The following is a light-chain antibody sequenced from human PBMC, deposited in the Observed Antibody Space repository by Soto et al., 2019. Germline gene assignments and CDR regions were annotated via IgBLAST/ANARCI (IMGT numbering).Light chain of an antibody. Sequence: HSVLTQPPSASGTPGQRVTISCSGGSSNIGSSNVNWYQQLPGTAPKLLIYTNNQRPSGVPDRFSGSKSGTSASLAISGLQSEDEADYYCAAWDDSLNGRVFGTGTKVTV. CDR1: SSNIGSSN. CDR2: TNN. V-gene: IGLV1-44*01. J-gene: IGLJ1*01. CDR3: AAWDDSLNGRV.